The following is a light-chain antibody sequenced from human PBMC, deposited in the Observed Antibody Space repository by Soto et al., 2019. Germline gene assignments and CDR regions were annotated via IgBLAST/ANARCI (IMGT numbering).Light chain of an antibody. CDR3: QQYHTYWT. V-gene: IGKV1-5*01. CDR2: SAS. Sequence: IQMTQSPSTLSASVGDTVTITCRASQSISIWLAWYQQKPGKAPNLLIHSASSLEGGVPSRFSGSASGTEFTLTISSLQPDDFATYYCQQYHTYWTFGQGTKVDI. J-gene: IGKJ1*01. CDR1: QSISIW.